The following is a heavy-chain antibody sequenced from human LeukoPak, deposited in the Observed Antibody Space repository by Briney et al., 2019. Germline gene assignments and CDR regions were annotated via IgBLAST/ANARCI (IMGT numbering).Heavy chain of an antibody. CDR3: ARIPYGDRGDSFDS. J-gene: IGHJ4*02. D-gene: IGHD4-17*01. CDR1: GFSLTTSGMR. V-gene: IGHV2-70*04. CDR2: IDWNDAK. Sequence: SGPALVKPTQTLTLTCTFSGFSLTTSGMRVSWIRQPPGKALEWLARIDWNDAKFYSTSLKTRLTISKDTSNNQVVLTMTNMDPADTATYCCARIPYGDRGDSFDSWGQGTLVTVSS.